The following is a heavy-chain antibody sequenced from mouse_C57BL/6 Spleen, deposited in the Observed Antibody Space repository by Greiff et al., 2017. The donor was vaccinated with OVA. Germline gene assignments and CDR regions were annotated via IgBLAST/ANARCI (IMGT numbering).Heavy chain of an antibody. CDR1: GYTFTSYW. CDR3: ARSEYDYYYAMDY. CDR2: INPSSGYT. Sequence: QVQLQQSGAELAKPGASVKLSCKASGYTFTSYWMHWVKQRPGQGLEWIGYINPSSGYTKYNQKFKDKATLTADKSSSTAYRQLSSLTYEDSAVYYCARSEYDYYYAMDYWGQGTSVTVSS. D-gene: IGHD2-4*01. J-gene: IGHJ4*01. V-gene: IGHV1-7*01.